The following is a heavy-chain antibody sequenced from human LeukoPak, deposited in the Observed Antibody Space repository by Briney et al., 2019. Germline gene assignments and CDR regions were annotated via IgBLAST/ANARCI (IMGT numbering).Heavy chain of an antibody. CDR3: ARFRARGPYYYDSSGYRYFDY. J-gene: IGHJ4*02. Sequence: SETLSLTCTVSGGSISSYYWSWIRQPPGKGLEWIGYIYYSGSTNYNPSLKSRVTISVDTSKNQFSLKLSSVTAADTAVYYCARFRARGPYYYDSSGYRYFDYWGQGTLVTVSS. CDR1: GGSISSYY. CDR2: IYYSGST. D-gene: IGHD3-22*01. V-gene: IGHV4-59*01.